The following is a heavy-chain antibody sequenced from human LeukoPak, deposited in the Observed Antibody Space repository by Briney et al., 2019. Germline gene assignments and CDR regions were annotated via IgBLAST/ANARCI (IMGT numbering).Heavy chain of an antibody. D-gene: IGHD3-10*01. CDR1: GYSFTIYW. V-gene: IGHV5-51*01. Sequence: GESLTITCKGSGYSFTIYWIGWVRQMPGKGLEWMGSIYLGDSHTPYSPSFQAQVTISADKSIRTAYLQWSSLKASDTAIYYCARADSTLVRGVIITTTFDYWGQGTLVTASS. CDR3: ARADSTLVRGVIITTTFDY. J-gene: IGHJ4*02. CDR2: IYLGDSHT.